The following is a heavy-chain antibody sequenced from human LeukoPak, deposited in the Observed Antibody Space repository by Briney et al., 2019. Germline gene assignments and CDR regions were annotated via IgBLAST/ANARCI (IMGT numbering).Heavy chain of an antibody. CDR2: IFPILDVA. D-gene: IGHD3-16*02. V-gene: IGHV1-69*04. CDR1: GGSFNTYV. CDR3: TREGVYSPDPSSYHRYAFDI. Sequence: GASVKVSCKASGGSFNTYVITWVRQAPGQGLEWMGRIFPILDVANFAQKFQGRVTITADKSTNTAHMELSSLRSEDTAVYYCTREGVYSPDPSSYHRYAFDIWGQGTVVTVSS. J-gene: IGHJ3*02.